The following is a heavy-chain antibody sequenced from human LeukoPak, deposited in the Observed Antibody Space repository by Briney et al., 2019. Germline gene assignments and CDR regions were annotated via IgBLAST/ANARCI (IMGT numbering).Heavy chain of an antibody. J-gene: IGHJ5*02. Sequence: GGSPRLSCAASGFTFSDYYMSWIRQAPGKGLEWVAYISDSGTIIYYADSVKGRFTISRDNAKNTLYLQMNSLRDEDTAIYYCARNVLQEVAGLGCFDPWGRGTLVTVSS. V-gene: IGHV3-11*01. CDR2: ISDSGTII. CDR1: GFTFSDYY. D-gene: IGHD6-19*01. CDR3: ARNVLQEVAGLGCFDP.